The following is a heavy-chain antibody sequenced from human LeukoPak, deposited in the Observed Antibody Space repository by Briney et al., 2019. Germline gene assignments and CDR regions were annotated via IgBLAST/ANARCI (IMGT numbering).Heavy chain of an antibody. CDR3: ARQGSEYCSSTSCYSDYYGMDV. Sequence: GASLKISCKGSGYSFTSYWIGWVRQMPGKGLEWMRIIYPGDSDTRYSPSFQGQVTISADKSISTAYLQWSSLKASDTAMYYCARQGSEYCSSTSCYSDYYGMDVWGQGTTVTVSS. J-gene: IGHJ6*02. CDR1: GYSFTSYW. CDR2: IYPGDSDT. V-gene: IGHV5-51*01. D-gene: IGHD2-2*01.